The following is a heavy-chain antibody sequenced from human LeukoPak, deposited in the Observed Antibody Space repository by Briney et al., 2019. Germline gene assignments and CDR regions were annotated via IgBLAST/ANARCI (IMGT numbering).Heavy chain of an antibody. J-gene: IGHJ4*02. V-gene: IGHV3-48*03. CDR2: ISSSGSTI. D-gene: IGHD4-17*01. CDR1: GFTFSGYE. CDR3: ARDAGVDYGDYVLDY. Sequence: GGSLRLSCAASGFTFSGYEMNWVRQAPGKGLEWVSYISSSGSTIYYADSVKGRFTISRDNAKNSLYLQMNSLRAEDTAVYYCARDAGVDYGDYVLDYWGQGTLVTVSS.